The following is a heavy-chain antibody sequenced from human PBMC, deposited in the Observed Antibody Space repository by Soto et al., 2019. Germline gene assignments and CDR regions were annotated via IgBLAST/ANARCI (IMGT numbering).Heavy chain of an antibody. V-gene: IGHV1-18*01. Sequence: QVHLVQSGAEVKKPGASVKVSCKGSGYAFTTYGITWVRQAPGQGLGWMGWISAHNGNTKNAQRFQGRVTVTRDTSTSTAYMGLRSLRSDDTAVYYCARGRYGDYWGQGALVTVSS. CDR2: ISAHNGNT. CDR1: GYAFTTYG. D-gene: IGHD1-1*01. CDR3: ARGRYGDY. J-gene: IGHJ4*02.